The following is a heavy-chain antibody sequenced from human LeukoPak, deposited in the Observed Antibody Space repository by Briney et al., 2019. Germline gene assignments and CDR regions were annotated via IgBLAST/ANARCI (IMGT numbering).Heavy chain of an antibody. Sequence: PSETLSLTCTVSGGSISSYYWSWIRQPPGKGLEWIGYIYYSGGTNYNPSLKSRVTISVDTSKNQFSLKLSSVTAADTAVYYCARAAYSSSHDYWGQGTLVTVSS. V-gene: IGHV4-59*01. CDR3: ARAAYSSSHDY. D-gene: IGHD6-6*01. J-gene: IGHJ4*02. CDR1: GGSISSYY. CDR2: IYYSGGT.